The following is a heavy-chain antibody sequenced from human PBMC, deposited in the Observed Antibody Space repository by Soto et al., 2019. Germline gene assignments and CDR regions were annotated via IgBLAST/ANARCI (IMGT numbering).Heavy chain of an antibody. Sequence: GASVKVSCKASGNTFTSYYMNWVRQAPGQGLEWMGIINPSSGSTSYAQKFQGRVTMTRDTSTSTVYMELSSLRSEDTAVYYCARDRAPGWAYYYGMDVWGQGTTVTVSS. D-gene: IGHD1-26*01. CDR3: ARDRAPGWAYYYGMDV. CDR2: INPSSGST. J-gene: IGHJ6*02. V-gene: IGHV1-46*03. CDR1: GNTFTSYY.